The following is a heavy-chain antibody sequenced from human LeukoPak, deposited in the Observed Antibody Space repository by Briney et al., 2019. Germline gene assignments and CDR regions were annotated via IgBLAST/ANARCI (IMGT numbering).Heavy chain of an antibody. V-gene: IGHV4-38-2*02. CDR3: EREGDVLGATIDS. Sequence: SETLSLTCVASDYSISSSYYWGWIRQPPGKGLEWIGSISHSGTTYYNPSFKSRITISLDTSKNQFSLKLRSVTAADTAFYYCEREGDVLGATIDSWGQGTLVTVSS. D-gene: IGHD1-26*01. CDR1: DYSISSSYY. CDR2: ISHSGTT. J-gene: IGHJ4*02.